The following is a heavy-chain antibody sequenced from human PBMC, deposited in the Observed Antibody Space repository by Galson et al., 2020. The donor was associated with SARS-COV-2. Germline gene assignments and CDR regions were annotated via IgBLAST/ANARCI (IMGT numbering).Heavy chain of an antibody. CDR1: GFSFNFYE. CDR2: ISSASSAT. J-gene: IGHJ6*03. CDR3: VRDDCRGANCYSEYHYYMDV. Sequence: GESLKISCAASGFSFNFYEMNWVRQAPGKGLEWVSYISSASSATYYADSVKGRFTISRDNTKNSLYLQMDNLRAEDTAVYYCVRDDCRGANCYSEYHYYMDVWGKGTTVTGAS. V-gene: IGHV3-48*03. D-gene: IGHD2-15*01.